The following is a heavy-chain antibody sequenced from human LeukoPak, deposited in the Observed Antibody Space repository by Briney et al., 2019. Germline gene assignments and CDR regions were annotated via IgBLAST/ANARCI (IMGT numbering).Heavy chain of an antibody. D-gene: IGHD1-7*01. CDR1: GGSISSYY. CDR2: MYYSGST. J-gene: IGHJ4*02. V-gene: IGHV4-59*01. CDR3: ASKSSDHGELRFDY. Sequence: PSETLSLTCTVSGGSISSYYWSWIRQPPGKGLEWIGYMYYSGSTNYNPSLKSRVTISVDTSKNQFSLKLSSVTAADTAVYYCASKSSDHGELRFDYWGQGTLVTVSS.